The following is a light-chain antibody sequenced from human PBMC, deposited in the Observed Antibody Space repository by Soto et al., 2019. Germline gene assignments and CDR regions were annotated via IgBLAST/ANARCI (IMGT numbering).Light chain of an antibody. CDR1: QGISNY. J-gene: IGKJ3*01. Sequence: DIQMPQSPSSLSASVGDRVTITCRASQGISNYLAWYQQNPGKVPKLLIYAASTLQSGAPSRFSGSGSGTAFDLTISSLQPEDVATHVCQKPDSAPFSCGPGTKVAVK. V-gene: IGKV1-27*01. CDR2: AAS. CDR3: QKPDSAPFS.